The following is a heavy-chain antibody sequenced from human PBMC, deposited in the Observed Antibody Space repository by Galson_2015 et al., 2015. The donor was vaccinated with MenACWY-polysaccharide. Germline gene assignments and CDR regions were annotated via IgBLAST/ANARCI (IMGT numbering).Heavy chain of an antibody. CDR2: ISYDGSNK. Sequence: SLRLSCAASGFTFGRHAMHWVRQTPGKGLEWVAVISYDGSNKYYADSVKSRFTISRDNSKNTLSVQMNSLRADDTAVYYCARQLDYSSSSGLWYFDFWGQGTLVTVSS. J-gene: IGHJ4*02. CDR1: GFTFGRHA. D-gene: IGHD6-6*01. V-gene: IGHV3-30-3*01. CDR3: ARQLDYSSSSGLWYFDF.